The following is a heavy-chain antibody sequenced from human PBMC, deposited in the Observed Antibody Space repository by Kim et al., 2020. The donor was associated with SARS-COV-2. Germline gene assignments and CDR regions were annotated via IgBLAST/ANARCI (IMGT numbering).Heavy chain of an antibody. CDR2: ISYDGSNK. CDR3: AREWEADEAPYYYYGMDV. Sequence: GGSLRLSCAASGFTFSSYAMHWVRQAPGKGLEWVAVISYDGSNKYYADSVKGRFTISRDNSKNTLYLQMNSLRAEDTAVYYCAREWEADEAPYYYYGMDVWGQGTTVTVSS. J-gene: IGHJ6*02. CDR1: GFTFSSYA. V-gene: IGHV3-30-3*01. D-gene: IGHD1-26*01.